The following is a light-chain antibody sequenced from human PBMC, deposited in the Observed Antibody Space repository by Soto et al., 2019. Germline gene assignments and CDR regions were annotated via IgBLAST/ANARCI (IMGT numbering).Light chain of an antibody. CDR2: EVS. V-gene: IGLV2-8*01. J-gene: IGLJ1*01. CDR3: SSYAGSNNLGV. Sequence: QSALTQPASASGSPGQSVTISCTGTSSDVGGYNYVSWYQQHPGKAPKLMIYEVSKRPSGVPDRFSGSKSGNTASLTVSGLQADDEADYYCSSYAGSNNLGVFGTGTKVTVL. CDR1: SSDVGGYNY.